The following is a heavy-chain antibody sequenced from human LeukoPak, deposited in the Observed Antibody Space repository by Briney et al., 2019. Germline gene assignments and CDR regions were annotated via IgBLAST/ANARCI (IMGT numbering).Heavy chain of an antibody. CDR2: IYHSGST. J-gene: IGHJ5*02. CDR1: GYSISGGYY. CDR3: ARDSARFDP. D-gene: IGHD6-19*01. Sequence: SETLSLTCTVSGYSISGGYYWGWIRQPPGKGLEWIGSIYHSGSTYYNPSLKSRVTISVDTSKNQFSLKLSSVTAADTAVYYCARDSARFDPWGQGTLVTVSS. V-gene: IGHV4-38-2*02.